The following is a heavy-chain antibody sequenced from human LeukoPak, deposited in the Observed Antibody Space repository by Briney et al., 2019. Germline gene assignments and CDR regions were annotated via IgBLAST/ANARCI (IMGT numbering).Heavy chain of an antibody. V-gene: IGHV4-4*07. CDR3: ARSIPASGMVYYYGMDV. CDR2: IYTSGST. Sequence: SETLSLTCTVSGGSISSYYWSWIRQPAGKGLEWIGRIYTSGSTNYNPSLKSRVTMSVDTSKNQFSLKLSSVTAADTAVYYCARSIPASGMVYYYGMDVWGQGTTVTVSS. J-gene: IGHJ6*02. D-gene: IGHD6-13*01. CDR1: GGSISSYY.